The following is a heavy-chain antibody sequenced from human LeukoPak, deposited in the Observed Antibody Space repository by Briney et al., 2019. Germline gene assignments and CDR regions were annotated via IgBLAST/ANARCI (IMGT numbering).Heavy chain of an antibody. Sequence: GEPLKISCKGSGFTFSSYWISWVRQVPGQGLEWMGLIYPGDSDTRYGPSFQGQVTMSADKSINTAYLQWSSLKASDTAMYYCARRQGCSSTSCPPDSWGQGTLVTVSS. CDR1: GFTFSSYW. CDR2: IYPGDSDT. CDR3: ARRQGCSSTSCPPDS. D-gene: IGHD2-2*01. V-gene: IGHV5-51*01. J-gene: IGHJ4*02.